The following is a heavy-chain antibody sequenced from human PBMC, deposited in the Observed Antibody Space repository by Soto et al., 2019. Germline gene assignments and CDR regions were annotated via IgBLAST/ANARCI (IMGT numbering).Heavy chain of an antibody. Sequence: ASVKVSCKASGGTFSSYAIGWVRQAPGKGLEWMGGFDPIDGKTNYAQKFQGRVTMTEDTSTDTAYMELSSLRSEDTAVYYCATTATAWAHDAFDIWGQGTMVTVSS. CDR2: FDPIDGKT. J-gene: IGHJ3*02. V-gene: IGHV1-24*01. CDR3: ATTATAWAHDAFDI. D-gene: IGHD5-12*01. CDR1: GGTFSSYA.